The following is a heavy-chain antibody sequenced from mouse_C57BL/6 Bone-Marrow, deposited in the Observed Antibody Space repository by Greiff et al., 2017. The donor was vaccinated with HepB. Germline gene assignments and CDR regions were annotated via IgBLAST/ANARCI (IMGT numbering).Heavy chain of an antibody. CDR1: GYAFSSSW. D-gene: IGHD2-1*01. Sequence: LVESGPELVKPGASVKISCKASGYAFSSSWMNWVKQRPGKGLEWIGRIYPGDGDTNYNGKFKGKATLTADKSSSTAYMQLSRLTSEDSAVYFCARSEVYYGNFYAMDYWGQGTSVTVSS. J-gene: IGHJ4*01. CDR2: IYPGDGDT. CDR3: ARSEVYYGNFYAMDY. V-gene: IGHV1-82*01.